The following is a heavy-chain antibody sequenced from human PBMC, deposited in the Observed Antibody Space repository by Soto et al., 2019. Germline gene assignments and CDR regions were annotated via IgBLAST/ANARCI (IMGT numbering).Heavy chain of an antibody. V-gene: IGHV1-69*13. CDR3: ARDQSSAGTGFDY. CDR1: GGTFSSYA. Sequence: SVKVSCKASGGTFSSYAISWVRQAPGQGLEWMGGIIPILGTANYAQKFQGRVTITADESTSTAYMELSSLRSEDTAVYYCARDQSSAGTGFDYWGQGTLVTVSS. J-gene: IGHJ4*02. D-gene: IGHD6-19*01. CDR2: IIPILGTA.